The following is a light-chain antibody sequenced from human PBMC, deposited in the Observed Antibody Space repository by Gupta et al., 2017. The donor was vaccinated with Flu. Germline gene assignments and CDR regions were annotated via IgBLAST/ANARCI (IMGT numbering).Light chain of an antibody. CDR3: QQDHTYPYT. Sequence: PSTLSAFVGDRVTITCRASQSISSWLAWYQQKPGKAPKVLIYKASSLESGVPSRFSGSGSGTEFTLTISSLQPDDFATYYCQQDHTYPYTFGQGTKLEMK. J-gene: IGKJ2*01. V-gene: IGKV1-5*03. CDR2: KAS. CDR1: QSISSW.